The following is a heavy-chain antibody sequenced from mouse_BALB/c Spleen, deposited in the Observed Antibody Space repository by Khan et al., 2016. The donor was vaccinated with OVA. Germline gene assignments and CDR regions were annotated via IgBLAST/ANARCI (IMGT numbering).Heavy chain of an antibody. CDR1: GYSFTAYI. J-gene: IGHJ3*01. CDR2: INPNNGDT. CDR3: TRSGYGGFAY. Sequence: FQLVQSGPDLVKPGASMRISCKASGYSFTAYIMNWVRRSHGKNLEWIGLINPNNGDTTYNQKFKGKATLTVDKSSSTAYMELLSLTSEDSAVFYCTRSGYGGFAYWGQGTLVTVSA. V-gene: IGHV1-18*01. D-gene: IGHD3-1*01.